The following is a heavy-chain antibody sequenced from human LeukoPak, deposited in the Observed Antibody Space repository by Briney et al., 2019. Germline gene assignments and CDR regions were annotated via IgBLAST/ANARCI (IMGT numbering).Heavy chain of an antibody. CDR2: IHPNNGDT. D-gene: IGHD3-10*01. V-gene: IGHV1-2*02. CDR1: GYTFSGTGWY. Sequence: DSVKVSCKASGYTFSGTGWYLYWLRQAPGQGLECMGWIHPNNGDTAYAQKFEGRVAMTRDTSISTAYMELRRLRPDDTAVYFCARDGPAQMVDLDYWCQGTLVTVSS. J-gene: IGHJ4*02. CDR3: ARDGPAQMVDLDY.